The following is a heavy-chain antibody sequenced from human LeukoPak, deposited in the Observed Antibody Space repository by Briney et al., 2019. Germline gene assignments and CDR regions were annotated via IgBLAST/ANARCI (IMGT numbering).Heavy chain of an antibody. V-gene: IGHV4-34*01. J-gene: IGHJ4*02. CDR1: GGSFSGYY. Sequence: PSETLSLTCAVYGGSFSGYYWSWIRQPPGKGLEWIGEINHSGSTNYNPSLKSRVTISVGTSKNQFSLKLSSVTAADTAVYYCARGNVIAAAPFDYWGQGTLVTVSS. D-gene: IGHD6-13*01. CDR2: INHSGST. CDR3: ARGNVIAAAPFDY.